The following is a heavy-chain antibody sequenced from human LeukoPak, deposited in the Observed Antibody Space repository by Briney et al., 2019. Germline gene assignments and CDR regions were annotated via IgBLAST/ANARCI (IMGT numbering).Heavy chain of an antibody. D-gene: IGHD1-7*01. J-gene: IGHJ6*03. CDR3: ARDPGTTFYYYYMDV. CDR2: ISSNGGST. CDR1: GFTFSSYA. V-gene: IGHV3-64*01. Sequence: GGSLRLSCAASGFTFSSYAMHWVRQAPGKGLEYVSAISSNGGSTSYANSVKGRFTISRDNSKNTLYLQMGSLRAEDMAVYYRARDPGTTFYYYYMDVWGKGTTVTVSS.